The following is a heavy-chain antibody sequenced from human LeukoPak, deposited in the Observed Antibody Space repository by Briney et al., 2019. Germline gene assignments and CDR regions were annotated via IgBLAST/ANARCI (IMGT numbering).Heavy chain of an antibody. CDR1: GFTFSSYW. CDR2: IKLDGSEK. J-gene: IGHJ6*03. D-gene: IGHD6-19*01. CDR3: ARVTTSSGWYYYYMDV. Sequence: GGSLRLSCVASGFTFSSYWMSWVRQAPGKGLEWVANIKLDGSEKYYVDSVKGRFTISRDNAKNSLYLQMNSLRAEDTAVYYCARVTTSSGWYYYYMDVWGKGTTVTVSS. V-gene: IGHV3-7*01.